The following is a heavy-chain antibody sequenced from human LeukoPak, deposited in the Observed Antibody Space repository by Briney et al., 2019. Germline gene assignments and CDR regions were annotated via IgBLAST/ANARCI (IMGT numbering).Heavy chain of an antibody. D-gene: IGHD3-3*01. Sequence: SVKVSCKASGGTFSSYAISWVRQAPGQGLEWMGGIIPIFGTANYARKFQGRVTITADESTSTAYMELSSLRSEDTAVYYCARESGWGLPHAFDFWGQGTMVTVSS. CDR2: IIPIFGTA. CDR3: ARESGWGLPHAFDF. CDR1: GGTFSSYA. V-gene: IGHV1-69*01. J-gene: IGHJ3*01.